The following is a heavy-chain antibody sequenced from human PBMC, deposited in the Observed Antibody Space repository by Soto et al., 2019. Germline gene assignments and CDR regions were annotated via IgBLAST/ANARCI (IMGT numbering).Heavy chain of an antibody. V-gene: IGHV1-69*12. Sequence: QVQLVQSGAEVKKPGSSVKISCKASGGTFSSYAISWVRQAPGQGLEWMGGIIPIFGTANYAQNFQGRVTITADESTSTAYMELRSLRSEDAAVYYCARDDYYGMDVWGQGTTVAVSS. CDR2: IIPIFGTA. CDR3: ARDDYYGMDV. CDR1: GGTFSSYA. J-gene: IGHJ6*02.